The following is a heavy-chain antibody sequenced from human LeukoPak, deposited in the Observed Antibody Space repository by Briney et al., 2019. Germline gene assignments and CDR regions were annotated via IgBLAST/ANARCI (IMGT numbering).Heavy chain of an antibody. CDR1: GGSISSSNW. D-gene: IGHD5-18*01. CDR2: IYHSGST. CDR3: ARVRGYGERYYYYGMDV. Sequence: SETLSLTCAVSGGSISSSNWWSWVRPPPGKGLEWIGEIYHSGSTNYNPSLKSRVTISVDKSKNQFSLKLSSVAAADTAVYYCARVRGYGERYYYYGMDVWGKGTTVTVSS. J-gene: IGHJ6*04. V-gene: IGHV4-4*02.